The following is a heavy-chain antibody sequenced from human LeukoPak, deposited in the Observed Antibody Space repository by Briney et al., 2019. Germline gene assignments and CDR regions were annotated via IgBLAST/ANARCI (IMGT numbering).Heavy chain of an antibody. CDR3: ARPKVAGYYYDSSGYDY. D-gene: IGHD3-22*01. V-gene: IGHV5-51*01. Sequence: GESLKISCKGSGYSFTSYWIGWVRQMPGKGLEWMGIIYPGDSDTRYSPSFQGQVTISADKSISTAYLQWSSLKASDTAMYYCARPKVAGYYYDSSGYDYWGQGTLVTVSS. CDR1: GYSFTSYW. CDR2: IYPGDSDT. J-gene: IGHJ4*02.